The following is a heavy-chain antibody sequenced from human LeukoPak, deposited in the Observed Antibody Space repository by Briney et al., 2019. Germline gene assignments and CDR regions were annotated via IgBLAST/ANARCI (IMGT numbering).Heavy chain of an antibody. CDR1: GYTFTGYD. Sequence: ASVKVSCKASGYTFTGYDMHWVRQAPGQGLEWMGWINPNSGGTNYAQKFQGRVTMTRDTSISTAYMELSRLRSDDTAVYYCARDRYHYDSSGYYHGYAFDIWGQGTMVTVSS. V-gene: IGHV1-2*02. CDR3: ARDRYHYDSSGYYHGYAFDI. J-gene: IGHJ3*02. CDR2: INPNSGGT. D-gene: IGHD3-22*01.